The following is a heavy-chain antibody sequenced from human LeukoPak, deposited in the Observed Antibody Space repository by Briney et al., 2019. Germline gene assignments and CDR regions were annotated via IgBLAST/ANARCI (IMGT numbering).Heavy chain of an antibody. D-gene: IGHD1-1*01. CDR1: GFTFSSYS. V-gene: IGHV3-21*04. Sequence: PGGSLRLSCAASGFTFSSYSMNWVRQAPGKGLEWVSSISSSSSTIYYADSVKGRFTISRDNAKNSLYLQMNSLRAEDTAVYYCARGDKRWNIDYWGQGTLVTVSS. CDR2: ISSSSSTI. J-gene: IGHJ4*02. CDR3: ARGDKRWNIDY.